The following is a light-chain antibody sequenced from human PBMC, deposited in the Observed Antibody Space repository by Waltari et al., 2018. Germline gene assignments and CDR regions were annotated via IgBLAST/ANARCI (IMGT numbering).Light chain of an antibody. V-gene: IGKV1-39*01. CDR3: QQSYSTPPWT. J-gene: IGKJ1*01. Sequence: DIQMTQSPSSLSASVGDRVTITCRASHSISIFLNWYQQKPGKAPTRLIYATSSLQSGVPSRFICSGSETDFTLNISSLQPEDFAPYYCQQSYSTPPWTFGQGTKVEIK. CDR2: ATS. CDR1: HSISIF.